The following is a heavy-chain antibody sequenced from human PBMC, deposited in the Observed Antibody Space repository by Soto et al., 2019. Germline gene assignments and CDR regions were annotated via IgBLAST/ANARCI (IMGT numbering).Heavy chain of an antibody. CDR2: IRGFSPYT. D-gene: IGHD2-15*01. V-gene: IGHV3-21*01. Sequence: GGSLGLSCVASGFTFRTYTINWVRQAPGKGLEWVSGIRGFSPYTFYAESVKGRFTISRDNAKNSLYLQMNSLGVEDTAVYYCARDRGYDAHDYYYNAMDVWGQGTTVSVSS. CDR1: GFTFRTYT. CDR3: ARDRGYDAHDYYYNAMDV. J-gene: IGHJ6*02.